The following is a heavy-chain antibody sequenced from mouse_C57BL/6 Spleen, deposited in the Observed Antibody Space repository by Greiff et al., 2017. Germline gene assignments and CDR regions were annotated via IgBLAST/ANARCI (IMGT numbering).Heavy chain of an antibody. Sequence: VQLQQPGAELVKPGASVKLSCKASGYTFTSYWMQWVKQRPGQGLEWIGEIDPSDSYTNYNQKFKGKATLTVDTSSSTAYMQLSSLTSEDSAVYYCARRGGRGYFDVWGTGTTVTVSS. CDR3: ARRGGRGYFDV. D-gene: IGHD6-1*01. CDR2: IDPSDSYT. J-gene: IGHJ1*03. CDR1: GYTFTSYW. V-gene: IGHV1-50*01.